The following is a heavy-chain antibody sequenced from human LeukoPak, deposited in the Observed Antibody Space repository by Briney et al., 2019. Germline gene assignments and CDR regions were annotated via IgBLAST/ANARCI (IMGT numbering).Heavy chain of an antibody. CDR3: ARRYCSGGSCSYYYGMDV. J-gene: IGHJ6*02. D-gene: IGHD2-15*01. V-gene: IGHV1-2*06. Sequence: PRASVKVSCKASGYTFTGYYMHWVRQAPGQGLEWMGRINPNSGGTNYAQKFQGRVTMTRDTSISTAYMELSRLRSDDTAVYYCARRYCSGGSCSYYYGMDVWGQGTTVTVSS. CDR2: INPNSGGT. CDR1: GYTFTGYY.